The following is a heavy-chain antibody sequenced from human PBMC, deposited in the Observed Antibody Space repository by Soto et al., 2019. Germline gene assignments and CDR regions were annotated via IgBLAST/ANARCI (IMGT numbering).Heavy chain of an antibody. Sequence: ASVKVSCKASGGTFGSYAISWVRQAPGQGLEWMGGIIPIFDTANYAQKFQGRVTITADESTSTAYMELSSLRSDDTAVYYCARGLAGAGVKDYYYYNMDVWGRGTTVTVSS. CDR2: IIPIFDTA. CDR3: ARGLAGAGVKDYYYYNMDV. CDR1: GGTFGSYA. J-gene: IGHJ6*02. V-gene: IGHV1-69*13. D-gene: IGHD6-13*01.